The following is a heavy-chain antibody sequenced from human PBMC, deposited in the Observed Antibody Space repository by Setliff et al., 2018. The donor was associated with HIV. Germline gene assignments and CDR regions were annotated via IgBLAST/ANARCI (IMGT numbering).Heavy chain of an antibody. CDR3: ARGARLLAAYSDRWDYFYMAV. J-gene: IGHJ6*03. Sequence: SETLSLTCAVFGGSFTDYYWIWIRQPPGKGLEWIGEINHSGSTHYNPSLKSRFIISVDTSKNQFSLKVNSMTAADTAVDYCARGARLLAAYSDRWDYFYMAVWGKGTTVTVSS. CDR1: GGSFTDYY. CDR2: INHSGST. D-gene: IGHD1-26*01. V-gene: IGHV4-34*01.